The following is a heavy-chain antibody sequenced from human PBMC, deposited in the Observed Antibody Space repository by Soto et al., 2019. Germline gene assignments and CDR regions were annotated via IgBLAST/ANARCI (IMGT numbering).Heavy chain of an antibody. V-gene: IGHV2-5*02. CDR1: GFSLSTSGVG. CDR3: AHRPSYCSGGSCYSGFDY. CDR2: IYWDDDK. Sequence: QITLKESGPTLVKPTQTLTLTCTFSGFSLSTSGVGVGWIRQPPGKALQWLALIYWDDDKRYSPSLKSRLTISKDTSKNQVVLTMTNMDPVDTATYYCAHRPSYCSGGSCYSGFDYWGQGTLVTVSS. J-gene: IGHJ4*02. D-gene: IGHD2-15*01.